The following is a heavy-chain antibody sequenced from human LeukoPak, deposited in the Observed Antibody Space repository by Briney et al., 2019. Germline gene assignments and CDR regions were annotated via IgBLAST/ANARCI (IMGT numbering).Heavy chain of an antibody. J-gene: IGHJ5*02. D-gene: IGHD3-3*01. CDR1: GGSIISSNHY. CDR3: ARLGLYYDFWSGYFGNNWFDP. Sequence: PSETLSLTCTVSGGSIISSNHYWGWTRQPPGKGLEWFGSISYSGGTAYNPSLKSRVTISVDTSKNQFSLKLSSVTAADTAVYYCARLGLYYDFWSGYFGNNWFDPWGQGTLVTVSS. V-gene: IGHV4-39*07. CDR2: ISYSGGT.